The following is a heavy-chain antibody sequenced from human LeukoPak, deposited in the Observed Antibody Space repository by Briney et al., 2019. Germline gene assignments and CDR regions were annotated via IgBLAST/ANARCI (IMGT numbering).Heavy chain of an antibody. CDR3: ARDLGYSYGRPRFGMDV. J-gene: IGHJ6*02. D-gene: IGHD5-18*01. CDR1: GGSVSSGSYY. CDR2: IYYSGST. Sequence: PSETLSLTCTVSGGSVSSGSYYWSWIRQPPGKGLEWIGYIYYSGSTNYNPSLKSRVTISVDTSKNQFSLKLSSVTAADTAVYYCARDLGYSYGRPRFGMDVWGQGTTVTVSS. V-gene: IGHV4-61*01.